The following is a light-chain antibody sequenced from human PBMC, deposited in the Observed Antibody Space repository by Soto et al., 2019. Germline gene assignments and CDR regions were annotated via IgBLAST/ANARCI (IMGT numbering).Light chain of an antibody. CDR1: QSLNSSY. J-gene: IGKJ5*01. V-gene: IGKV3-20*01. Sequence: DIVLRQNPRTLSLSPGERATLSCRAIQSLNSSYLAWYQQKPGQAPRLLIYDASSRATGIPDRFSGSGSGTDFTLTISRLEHEDSAVYYCQQYGSSPPITFGQGTRLEIK. CDR3: QQYGSSPPIT. CDR2: DAS.